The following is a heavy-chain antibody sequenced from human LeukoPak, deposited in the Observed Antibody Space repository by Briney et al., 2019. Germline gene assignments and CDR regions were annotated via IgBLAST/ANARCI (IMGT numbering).Heavy chain of an antibody. V-gene: IGHV3-23*01. CDR2: ISGSGGST. CDR3: AKHFWSGYYPYFDY. Sequence: GGSLRLSCAASGFTFSRYAMNWVRQAPGKGLEWVSTISGSGGSTNYADSVKGRFTISRDNSKNTLYLQMNSLRAEDTAVYYCAKHFWSGYYPYFDYRGQGTQVTVSS. D-gene: IGHD3-3*02. J-gene: IGHJ4*02. CDR1: GFTFSRYA.